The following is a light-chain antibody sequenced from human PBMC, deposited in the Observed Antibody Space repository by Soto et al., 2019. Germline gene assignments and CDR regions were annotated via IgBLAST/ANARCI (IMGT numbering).Light chain of an antibody. CDR1: QGISRW. V-gene: IGKV1-12*01. CDR2: TAS. J-gene: IGKJ3*01. CDR3: QQANSFPFT. Sequence: IQMTQSPSSVSASVGDRVSIICRASQGISRWLAWYQQKPGKAPKLLIYTASRLQSGVPSRFSGSGSGADFTLTISSLQPEDFATYYCQQANSFPFTFGPGTKVDIK.